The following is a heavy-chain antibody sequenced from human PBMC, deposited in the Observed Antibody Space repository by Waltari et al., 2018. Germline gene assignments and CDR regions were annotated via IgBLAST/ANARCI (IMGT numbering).Heavy chain of an antibody. V-gene: IGHV1-69*05. CDR3: ARVPEYYYGSGSYSYYFDY. CDR1: GGTFSSYA. D-gene: IGHD3-10*01. Sequence: QVQLVQSGAEVKKPGSSVKVSCTSSGGTFSSYAISWVRQAPGQGLEWMGGIIPIFGTANYAQKFQGRVTITTDESTSTAYRELSSLRSEDTAVYYCARVPEYYYGSGSYSYYFDYWGQGTLVTVSS. CDR2: IIPIFGTA. J-gene: IGHJ4*02.